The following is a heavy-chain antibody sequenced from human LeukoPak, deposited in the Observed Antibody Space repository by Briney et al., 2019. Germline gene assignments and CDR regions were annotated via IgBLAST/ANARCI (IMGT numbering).Heavy chain of an antibody. CDR2: INPNSGGT. Sequence: ASVKVSCKASGYTFTGYYMHWVRQAPGQGLEWMGWINPNSGGTNYAQKFQGRVTMTRDTSISTAYMELSRLRSDDTAVYYCASHEGITMVRGFDYWGQGTLVTVSS. CDR3: ASHEGITMVRGFDY. V-gene: IGHV1-2*02. J-gene: IGHJ4*02. CDR1: GYTFTGYY. D-gene: IGHD3-10*01.